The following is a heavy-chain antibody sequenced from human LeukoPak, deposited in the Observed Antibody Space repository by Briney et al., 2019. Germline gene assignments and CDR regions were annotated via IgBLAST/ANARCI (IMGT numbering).Heavy chain of an antibody. Sequence: PGGSLRLSCAASGFTLRDNFMSWIRQAPGQGLEWVAYSSTSGSTTFYGDSVKGRFTISRDNAKNSVFLEMNSLRADDTAVYYCVRGGLTGYFDAWGQGTLVTVSS. CDR3: VRGGLTGYFDA. D-gene: IGHD6-25*01. J-gene: IGHJ5*02. CDR2: SSTSGSTT. CDR1: GFTLRDNF. V-gene: IGHV3-11*01.